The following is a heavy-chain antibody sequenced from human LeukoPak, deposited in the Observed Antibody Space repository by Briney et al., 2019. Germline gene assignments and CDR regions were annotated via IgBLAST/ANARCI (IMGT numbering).Heavy chain of an antibody. Sequence: SETLSLTCAVYGGSFSGYHWSWIRQPPGKGLEWIGEINHSGSTNYNPSLKSRVTISVDTSKNQFSLKLSSATAADTAVYYCARGPALYSYGTPSDAFDIWGQGTMVTVSS. V-gene: IGHV4-34*01. D-gene: IGHD5-18*01. J-gene: IGHJ3*02. CDR1: GGSFSGYH. CDR2: INHSGST. CDR3: ARGPALYSYGTPSDAFDI.